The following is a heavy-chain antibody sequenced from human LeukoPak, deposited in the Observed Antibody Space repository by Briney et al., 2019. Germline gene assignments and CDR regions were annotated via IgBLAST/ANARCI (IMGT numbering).Heavy chain of an antibody. Sequence: GESLKISCKGSGYSFTNYWIGWVRQMPGKGLEWMGIIYPGDSDTRYSPSFQGQVTISADKSISTAYLQWSSLKASDTAMYYCARQGQLWYGGDYYYYYMDVWGKGTTVTISS. J-gene: IGHJ6*03. CDR1: GYSFTNYW. D-gene: IGHD5-18*01. CDR3: ARQGQLWYGGDYYYYYMDV. V-gene: IGHV5-51*01. CDR2: IYPGDSDT.